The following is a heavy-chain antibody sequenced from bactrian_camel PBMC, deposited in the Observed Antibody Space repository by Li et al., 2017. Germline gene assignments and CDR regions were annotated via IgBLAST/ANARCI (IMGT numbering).Heavy chain of an antibody. CDR1: GYTLSSGS. CDR2: ITTRGGTT. J-gene: IGHJ4*01. D-gene: IGHD7*01. V-gene: IGHV3S1*01. Sequence: VQLVESGGGSVQAVGSLRLSCAASGYTLSSGSMGWYRQAPGKELEWVSTITTRGGTTSYADSVKGRFTISRDNAKTTVSLQLNSLKTVDMAMYYCARISSSGTILPPDDWGHGTQVTVS. CDR3: ARISSSGTILPPDD.